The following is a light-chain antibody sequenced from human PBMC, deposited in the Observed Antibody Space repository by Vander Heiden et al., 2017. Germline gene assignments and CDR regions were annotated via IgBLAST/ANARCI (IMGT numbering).Light chain of an antibody. CDR3: CSYAGSSTWV. Sequence: QSALTQPAFVSGSPGQSITIPCTGTSSDVGSYNLISWYQQHPGKAPKLMIYEVSKRPSGVSNRFSGSKSGNTASLTISGLQAEDEADYYCCSYAGSSTWVFGGGTKLTVL. J-gene: IGLJ2*01. CDR1: SSDVGSYNL. CDR2: EVS. V-gene: IGLV2-23*02.